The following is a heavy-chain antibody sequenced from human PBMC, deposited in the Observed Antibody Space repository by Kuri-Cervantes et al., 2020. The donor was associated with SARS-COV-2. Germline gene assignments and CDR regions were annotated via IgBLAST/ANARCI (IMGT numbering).Heavy chain of an antibody. V-gene: IGHV1-46*01. J-gene: IGHJ4*02. CDR2: INPSDGTT. CDR3: AREFYDYRGLHFFDS. CDR1: GYTFTNYH. Sequence: ASVKVSCKASGYTFTNYHMHWVRQAPGQGLEWIGIINPSDGTTMYAQIFQGRVTMTSDTSINTAYMESSSLTSDDTAVYFCAREFYDYRGLHFFDSWGQGTLVTVSS. D-gene: IGHD5-12*01.